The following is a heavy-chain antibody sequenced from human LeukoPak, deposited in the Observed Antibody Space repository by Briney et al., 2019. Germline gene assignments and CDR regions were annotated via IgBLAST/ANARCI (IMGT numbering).Heavy chain of an antibody. V-gene: IGHV3-7*01. CDR3: ARVPGVTRYFDS. D-gene: IGHD4-23*01. CDR2: IKQNGGEK. Sequence: GGSLRLSCAASGFTFTCCWMSWVHHTPGKGLEWVASIKQNGGEKFYADSVKGRFTISRDNAKNSLYLQLNSLRAEDTAVYYCARVPGVTRYFDSWGQGILVTVSS. J-gene: IGHJ4*02. CDR1: GFTFTCCW.